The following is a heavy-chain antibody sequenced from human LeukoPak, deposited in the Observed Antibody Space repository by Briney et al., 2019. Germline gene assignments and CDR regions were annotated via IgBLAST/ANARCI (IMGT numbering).Heavy chain of an antibody. CDR3: ARSLSDYPFDY. CDR2: INPNSGGT. Sequence: ASVKVSCKASGYTFSDFYMHWVRQAPGQGLEWMGWINPNSGGTRDAQKFQGRVTMTRDTSISTAYMELSRLRSDDTAVYYCARSLSDYPFDYWAQGTLVTVSS. CDR1: GYTFSDFY. D-gene: IGHD1-26*01. V-gene: IGHV1-2*02. J-gene: IGHJ4*02.